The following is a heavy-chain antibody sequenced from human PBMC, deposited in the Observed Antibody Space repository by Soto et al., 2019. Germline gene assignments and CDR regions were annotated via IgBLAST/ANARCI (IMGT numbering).Heavy chain of an antibody. CDR1: GDSVSNYY. CDR3: TKGPNWNYYYYGVDV. Sequence: SETLSLTCTVSGDSVSNYYWSWIRQPAGRGLEWIGRVYSSGATNYNPSLNGRVTMSVDTSRNQFSLRLSSVTAADTAIYYCTKGPNWNYYYYGVDVWGQGTAVTVSS. D-gene: IGHD1-20*01. CDR2: VYSSGAT. V-gene: IGHV4-4*07. J-gene: IGHJ6*02.